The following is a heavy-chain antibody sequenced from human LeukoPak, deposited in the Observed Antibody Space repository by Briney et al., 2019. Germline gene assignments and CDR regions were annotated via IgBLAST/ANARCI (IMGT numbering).Heavy chain of an antibody. CDR1: GFTFSSYW. J-gene: IGHJ6*02. CDR2: INHNGNVN. D-gene: IGHD3-16*01. CDR3: ARGGGLDV. Sequence: GGSLRLSCEASGFTFSSYWKNWARQAPGKGLEWVASINHNGNVNYYVDSVKGRYTISRDSAKNSLYLQMSNLRAEDTAVYFCARGGGLDVWGQGATVTVSS. V-gene: IGHV3-7*03.